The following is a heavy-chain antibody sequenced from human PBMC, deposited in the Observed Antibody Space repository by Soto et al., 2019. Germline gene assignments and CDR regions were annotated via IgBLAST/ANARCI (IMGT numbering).Heavy chain of an antibody. CDR2: IYYSGST. CDR1: GGSISSSSYY. CDR3: VGRGYSYGHDYYFDY. Sequence: SETLSLTCTVSGGSISSSSYYWGWIRQPPGKGLEWIGSIYYSGSTYYNPSLKSRVTISVDTSKNQFSLKLSSVTAADTAVYYCVGRGYSYGHDYYFDYWGQGTLVTVSS. V-gene: IGHV4-39*01. J-gene: IGHJ4*02. D-gene: IGHD5-18*01.